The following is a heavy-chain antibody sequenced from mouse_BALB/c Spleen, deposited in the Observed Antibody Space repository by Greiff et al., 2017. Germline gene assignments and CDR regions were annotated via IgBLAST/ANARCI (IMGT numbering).Heavy chain of an antibody. V-gene: IGHV5-6*02. CDR3: ARGDYDEGDY. CDR2: ISSGGSYT. J-gene: IGHJ2*01. CDR1: GFTFSSYG. Sequence: DVKLVESGGDLVKPGGSLKLSCAASGFTFSSYGMSWVRQTPDKRLEWVATISSGGSYTYYPDSVKGRFTISRDNAKNTLYLQMSSLKSEDTAMYYCARGDYDEGDYWGQGTTLTVSS. D-gene: IGHD2-4*01.